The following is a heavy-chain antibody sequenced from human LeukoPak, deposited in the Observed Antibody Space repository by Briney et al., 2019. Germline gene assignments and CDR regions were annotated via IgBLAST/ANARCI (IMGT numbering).Heavy chain of an antibody. Sequence: SETLSLTCAVYGGSFSGDYWSWIRQPPGKGLEWIGRIYTSGSTNYNPSLKSRVTISVDTSKNQFSLKLSSVTAADTAVYYCARGLWFGDENPPYFDYWGQGTLVTVSS. D-gene: IGHD3-10*01. CDR2: IYTSGST. J-gene: IGHJ4*01. V-gene: IGHV4-59*10. CDR1: GGSFSGDY. CDR3: ARGLWFGDENPPYFDY.